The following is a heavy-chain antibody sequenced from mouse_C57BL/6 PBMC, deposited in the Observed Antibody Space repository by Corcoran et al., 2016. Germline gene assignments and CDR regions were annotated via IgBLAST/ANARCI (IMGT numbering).Heavy chain of an antibody. CDR3: ARDSYCGSSPYYAMDY. Sequence: DVQLQESGPGLVKPSQSLSLTCSVTGYSITSGYYWNWIRQFPGNKLEWMGYISYDGSNNYNPTLKNQISITRDTSKNQFFLKLNSVTTEDTATYYCARDSYCGSSPYYAMDYGCQGTSVTVSS. D-gene: IGHD1-1*01. J-gene: IGHJ4*01. CDR2: ISYDGSN. V-gene: IGHV3-6*01. CDR1: GYSITSGYY.